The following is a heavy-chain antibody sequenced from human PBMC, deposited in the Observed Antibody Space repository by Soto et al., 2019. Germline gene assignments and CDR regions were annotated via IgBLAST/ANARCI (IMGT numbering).Heavy chain of an antibody. Sequence: EVQLVESGGGLVQPGGSLRLSCVVSGLSFRSYWMSWVRQAPGKRLEWVANIRQDGGEKYYLDSVKGRFSISRDNGQSSLYRQMSSQTVEDTAVYYCARAYNWVQGTLVTVSS. J-gene: IGHJ1*01. V-gene: IGHV3-7*03. CDR2: IRQDGGEK. CDR3: ARAYN. CDR1: GLSFRSYW.